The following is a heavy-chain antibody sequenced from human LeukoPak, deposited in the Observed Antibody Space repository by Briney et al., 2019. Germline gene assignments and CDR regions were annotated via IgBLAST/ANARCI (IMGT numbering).Heavy chain of an antibody. CDR2: INPNSGGT. CDR3: ATHTYCSSTSCPHYYGMDV. D-gene: IGHD2-2*01. Sequence: GASVKVSCKASGYTFTGYYMHWVRQAPGQGLEWMGWINPNSGGTNYAQKFQGRVTMTRDTAISTAYMELSRLRSDDTAVYYCATHTYCSSTSCPHYYGMDVWGQGTTVTASS. CDR1: GYTFTGYY. J-gene: IGHJ6*02. V-gene: IGHV1-2*02.